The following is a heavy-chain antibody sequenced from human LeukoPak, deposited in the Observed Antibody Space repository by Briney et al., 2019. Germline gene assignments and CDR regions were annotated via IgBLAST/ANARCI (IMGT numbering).Heavy chain of an antibody. CDR3: ARGRYLTTRGGAAAGFLDY. CDR2: INWNGGST. J-gene: IGHJ4*02. CDR1: GFTFDDYG. D-gene: IGHD6-13*01. V-gene: IGHV3-20*04. Sequence: RPGGSLRLSCAASGFTFDDYGMSWVRQVPGKGLEWVSGINWNGGSTGNADSVKGRLTISRDNAKNSLYLQMNSLRAEDTAVYYCARGRYLTTRGGAAAGFLDYWGQGSLVTVST.